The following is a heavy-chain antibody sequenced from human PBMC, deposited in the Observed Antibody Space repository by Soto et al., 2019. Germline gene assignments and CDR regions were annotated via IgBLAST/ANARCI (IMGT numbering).Heavy chain of an antibody. CDR3: AWDTSMALPDA. D-gene: IGHD5-18*01. Sequence: QVQLVQSGAEVKKPGASVKVSCKASGYTFTSYSITWVRQAPGQGLEWMGWISAHNGNTKYAQKLQGRVTMTRGTSTSTAYKEVKSLSSDDTAVYFCAWDTSMALPDAWGQGTLVTVSS. V-gene: IGHV1-18*01. CDR1: GYTFTSYS. J-gene: IGHJ4*02. CDR2: ISAHNGNT.